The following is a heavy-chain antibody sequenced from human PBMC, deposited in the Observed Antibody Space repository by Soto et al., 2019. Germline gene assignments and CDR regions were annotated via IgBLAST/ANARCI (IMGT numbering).Heavy chain of an antibody. J-gene: IGHJ4*02. CDR2: ISACNGNT. V-gene: IGHV1-18*01. Sequence: ASVKVSCKASGYTFSEHGFSWVRQGPGQGLEWLGWISACNGNTDYAQKFQGRLTLNTETSANTAYMELRSLRSDDTAVYYCTRSAIRPSGGLIGHFDDRGQGNLVTVSS. CDR3: TRSAIRPSGGLIGHFDD. CDR1: GYTFSEHG. D-gene: IGHD3-16*02.